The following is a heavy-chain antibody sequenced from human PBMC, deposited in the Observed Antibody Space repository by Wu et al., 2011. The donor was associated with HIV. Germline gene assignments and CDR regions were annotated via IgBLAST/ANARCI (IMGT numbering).Heavy chain of an antibody. Sequence: QVQLVQSGAGVKKPGSSVKVSCKASGGTFSSYAINWVRQAPGQGLEWMGGIIPIFGTTNYAQKFRGRVSITADKSTSTAYMELSSLRSEDTAVYYCARGKQRERIVVVPAAQGGYYYYYTGRLGRKGPTVTVSS. CDR1: GGTFSSYA. CDR3: ARGKQRERIVVVPAAQGGYYYYYTGR. J-gene: IGHJ6*03. CDR2: IIPIFGTT. V-gene: IGHV1-69*14. D-gene: IGHD2-2*01.